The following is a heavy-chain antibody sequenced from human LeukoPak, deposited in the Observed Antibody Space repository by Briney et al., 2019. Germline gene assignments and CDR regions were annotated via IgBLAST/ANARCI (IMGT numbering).Heavy chain of an antibody. D-gene: IGHD6-19*01. CDR1: GFTVSSNY. Sequence: PGGSLRLSCAASGFTVSSNYMSWVRQAPGKGLEWVSVIYSGGSTYYADSVKGRFTIPRDNSKNTLYLQMNSLRAEDTAVYYCARNSHGYSSGWLQFNFDYWGQGTLVTVSS. V-gene: IGHV3-66*01. CDR2: IYSGGST. J-gene: IGHJ4*02. CDR3: ARNSHGYSSGWLQFNFDY.